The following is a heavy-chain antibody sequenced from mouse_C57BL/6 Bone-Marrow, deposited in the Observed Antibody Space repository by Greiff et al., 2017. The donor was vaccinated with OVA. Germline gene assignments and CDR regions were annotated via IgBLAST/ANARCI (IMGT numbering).Heavy chain of an antibody. CDR1: GFTFSSYA. Sequence: DVMLVESGGGLVKPGGSLKLSCAASGFTFSSYAMSWVRQTPEKRLEWVATISDGGSYTYYPDNVKGRFTISRDNAKNNLYLQMSHLKSEDTAMYYCASDNYDEFAYWGQGTLVTVSA. V-gene: IGHV5-4*03. D-gene: IGHD2-12*01. CDR3: ASDNYDEFAY. J-gene: IGHJ3*01. CDR2: ISDGGSYT.